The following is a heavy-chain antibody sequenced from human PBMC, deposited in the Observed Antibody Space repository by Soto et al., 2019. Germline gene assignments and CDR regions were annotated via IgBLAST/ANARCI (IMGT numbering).Heavy chain of an antibody. CDR3: AKDVVVVPAAHFDY. V-gene: IGHV3-23*01. D-gene: IGHD2-2*01. CDR1: GFTFSSYA. Sequence: GSLRLSCAASGFTFSSYAMSWVRQAPGKGLEWVSAISGSGGSTYYADSVKGRFTISRDNSKNTLYLQMNNLRAEDTAVYYCAKDVVVVPAAHFDYWGQGTLVTVSS. J-gene: IGHJ4*02. CDR2: ISGSGGST.